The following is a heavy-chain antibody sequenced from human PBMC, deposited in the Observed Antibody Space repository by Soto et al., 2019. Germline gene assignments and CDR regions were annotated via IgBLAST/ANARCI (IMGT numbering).Heavy chain of an antibody. V-gene: IGHV3-49*04. J-gene: IGHJ4*02. Sequence: EVQLVESGGGSVEPGRSLRLSCAASGFTFGDYALSWVRQGPGKGLEWVGFIRSKRYGGTPEYAASVKGRFSISRDDSGNIAYLQINSLRTEDTAVYFCTRLPRHPRPAFDYWGQGTQVTVSS. D-gene: IGHD2-2*01. CDR2: IRSKRYGGTP. CDR3: TRLPRHPRPAFDY. CDR1: GFTFGDYA.